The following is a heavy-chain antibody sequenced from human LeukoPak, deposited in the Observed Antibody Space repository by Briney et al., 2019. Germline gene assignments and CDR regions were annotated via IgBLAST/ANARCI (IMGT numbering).Heavy chain of an antibody. CDR1: GFTFSSYS. Sequence: PGGSLRLSCAASGFTFSSYSMNWVRQAPGKGLEWVSSISSSSSYIYYADSVKGRFTISRDNAKNSLYLQMNSLRAEDTAVYYCARDPSLPAAMMVWFDPWGRGTLVTVSS. CDR2: ISSSSSYI. J-gene: IGHJ5*02. CDR3: ARDPSLPAAMMVWFDP. V-gene: IGHV3-21*01. D-gene: IGHD2-2*01.